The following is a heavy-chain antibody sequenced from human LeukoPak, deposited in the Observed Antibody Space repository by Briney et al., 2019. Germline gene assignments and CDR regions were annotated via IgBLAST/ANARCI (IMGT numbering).Heavy chain of an antibody. CDR2: IYYSGST. V-gene: IGHV4-59*08. CDR3: AGLLWFGELSYFDY. D-gene: IGHD3-10*01. Sequence: SETLSLTCTVSGGSISSYYWSWIRQPPGKGLEWIGYIYYSGSTNYNPSLKSRVTISVDTSKNQFSLKLSSVTAADTAVYYCAGLLWFGELSYFDYWGQGTLVTVS. CDR1: GGSISSYY. J-gene: IGHJ4*02.